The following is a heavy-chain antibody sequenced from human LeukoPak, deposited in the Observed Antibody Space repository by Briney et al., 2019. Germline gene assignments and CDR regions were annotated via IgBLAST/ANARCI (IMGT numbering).Heavy chain of an antibody. D-gene: IGHD1-26*01. CDR2: INSDGSST. Sequence: GGSLRFSCAASGFTFSSYWMHWVRQAPGKGLVWVSRINSDGSSTSYADSVKGRFTISRDNAKDTLYLQMNSLRVEDTAVYYCGGSGTNYDYWGQGTLVTVSS. CDR1: GFTFSSYW. V-gene: IGHV3-74*01. J-gene: IGHJ4*02. CDR3: GGSGTNYDY.